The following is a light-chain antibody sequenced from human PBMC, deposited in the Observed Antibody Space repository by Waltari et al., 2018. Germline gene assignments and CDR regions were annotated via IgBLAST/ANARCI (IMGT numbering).Light chain of an antibody. V-gene: IGKV1-39*01. CDR2: GAS. Sequence: DIQMTQSPSSLSASVGDRVTITCRASLGISTYLHWYQQKPGKAPKLLISGASSLQGGVPSRFSGSGSGTLFTLTITSLQPEDFATYYCQQTYNSTLTFGQGTKVDIK. CDR3: QQTYNSTLT. J-gene: IGKJ1*01. CDR1: LGISTY.